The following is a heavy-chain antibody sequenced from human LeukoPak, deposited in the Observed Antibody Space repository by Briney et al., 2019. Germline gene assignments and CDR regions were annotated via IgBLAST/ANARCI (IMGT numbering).Heavy chain of an antibody. D-gene: IGHD6-13*01. CDR1: GVSFSGYY. J-gene: IGHJ4*02. Sequence: SETLSLTCAVYGVSFSGYYWSWIRQPPGKGLEGMGEINHSGSTNYNPSLKSRVTISVDTSKNQFSLKLSSVTAADTAVYYCARYSSSWYRFIGSVKRAYFDYWGQGTLVTVSS. V-gene: IGHV4-34*01. CDR3: ARYSSSWYRFIGSVKRAYFDY. CDR2: INHSGST.